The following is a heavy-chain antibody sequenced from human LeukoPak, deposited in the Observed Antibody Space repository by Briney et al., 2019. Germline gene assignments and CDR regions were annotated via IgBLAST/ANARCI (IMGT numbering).Heavy chain of an antibody. V-gene: IGHV3-30*03. D-gene: IGHD5/OR15-5a*01. J-gene: IGHJ4*02. CDR1: GFTFSSHG. Sequence: PGGSLTLSCSASGFTFSSHGMRWVSPAPGKGLEWVAVISYEGSNKYHAASVKGRFTISRHKSKSTLYLQMNGLRSEDTAVYDCAIAVSVSSYYFDCWGQGTLVTVSS. CDR3: AIAVSVSSYYFDC. CDR2: ISYEGSNK.